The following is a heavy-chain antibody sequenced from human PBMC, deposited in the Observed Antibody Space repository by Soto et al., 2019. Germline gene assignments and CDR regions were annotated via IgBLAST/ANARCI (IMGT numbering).Heavy chain of an antibody. J-gene: IGHJ4*02. CDR2: ISGSGGST. D-gene: IGHD3-3*01. CDR3: AKALVSGYTFDY. Sequence: EVQLLESGGGLVQPGGSLRLSCAASGSTFSSYAMSWVRQAPGKGLEWVSAISGSGGSTYYADSVKGRFTISRDNSKNTLYLQMNSLIAEDTAVYYCAKALVSGYTFDYWGQGTLVTVSS. V-gene: IGHV3-23*01. CDR1: GSTFSSYA.